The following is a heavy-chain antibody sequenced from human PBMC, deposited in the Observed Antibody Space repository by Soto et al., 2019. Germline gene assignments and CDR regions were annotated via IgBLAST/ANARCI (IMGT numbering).Heavy chain of an antibody. Sequence: QVQLVQSGAEVQKPGSSVKVSCKASGGTFSSYAISWVRQAPGQGLEWMGGIIPIFGTANYAQKFQGRVTITADESTSTAYMELSSLRSEDTAVYYCARDRRDGYNMGYYFDYWGQGTLVTVSS. CDR2: IIPIFGTA. CDR3: ARDRRDGYNMGYYFDY. CDR1: GGTFSSYA. V-gene: IGHV1-69*01. J-gene: IGHJ4*02. D-gene: IGHD5-12*01.